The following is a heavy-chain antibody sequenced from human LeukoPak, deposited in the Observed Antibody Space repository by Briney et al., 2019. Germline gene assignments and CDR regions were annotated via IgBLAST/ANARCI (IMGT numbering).Heavy chain of an antibody. Sequence: GGSLRLSCAASGFTFSTYWMTWVRQAPGKGPEWVANIKEDGSATYYVDSVKGRFTISRDNAKKSLYLQMNSLRAEDTAVYYCAREASNNWNVPANYFDYWGQGTLVSVSS. J-gene: IGHJ4*02. D-gene: IGHD1-20*01. CDR2: IKEDGSAT. CDR1: GFTFSTYW. CDR3: AREASNNWNVPANYFDY. V-gene: IGHV3-7*01.